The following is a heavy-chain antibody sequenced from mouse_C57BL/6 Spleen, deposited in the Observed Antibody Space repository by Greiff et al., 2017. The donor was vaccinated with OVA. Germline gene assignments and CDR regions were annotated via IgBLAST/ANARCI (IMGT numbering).Heavy chain of an antibody. V-gene: IGHV5-4*01. CDR2: ISDGGSYT. J-gene: IGHJ3*01. Sequence: EVKLEESGGGLVKPGGSLKLSCAASGFTFSSYAMSWVRQTPEKRLEWVATISDGGSYTYYPDNVKGRFTISRDNAKNNLYLQMSHLKSEDTAMYYCARDDDYDGGTAYWGQGTLVTVSA. CDR1: GFTFSSYA. D-gene: IGHD2-4*01. CDR3: ARDDDYDGGTAY.